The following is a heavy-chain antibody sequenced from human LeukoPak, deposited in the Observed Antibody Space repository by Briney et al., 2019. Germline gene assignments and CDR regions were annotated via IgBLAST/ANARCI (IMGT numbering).Heavy chain of an antibody. Sequence: GGSLRLSCAASGFTFSSYSMNWVRQAPGKGLEWVSSISSSSSYIYYADSVKGRFTIPRDNAKNSLYLQMNSLRAEDTAVYYCARDLNLAFDIWGQGTMVTVSS. CDR3: ARDLNLAFDI. J-gene: IGHJ3*02. CDR1: GFTFSSYS. D-gene: IGHD1-14*01. V-gene: IGHV3-21*01. CDR2: ISSSSSYI.